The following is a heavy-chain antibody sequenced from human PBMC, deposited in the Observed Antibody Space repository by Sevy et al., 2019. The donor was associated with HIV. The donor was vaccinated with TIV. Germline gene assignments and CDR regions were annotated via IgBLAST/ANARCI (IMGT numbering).Heavy chain of an antibody. CDR2: ISSSSSTV. D-gene: IGHD1-26*01. Sequence: GESLKISCAASGFSFSSYSMNWVRQAPGKGLEWVSFISSSSSTVYFADSVKGRFTISRDNAKNSLFLQMSSLRVEDTAVYFCARMVGATPFFDYWGQGTLVTVSS. CDR3: ARMVGATPFFDY. J-gene: IGHJ4*02. V-gene: IGHV3-48*01. CDR1: GFSFSSYS.